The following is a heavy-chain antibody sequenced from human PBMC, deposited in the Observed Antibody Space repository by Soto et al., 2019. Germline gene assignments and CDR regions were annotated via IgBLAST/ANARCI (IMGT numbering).Heavy chain of an antibody. Sequence: GGSLRLSCAVSGFTFSSYAMHWVRQAPGKGLEWVAVISDDGSSKYCTDPMKGRFTISRDNSKNMLYLQMTSLRAEDTAVYYCAKDGPGGGVIIADYYYGLDVWGQGTTVTVSS. CDR2: ISDDGSSK. CDR1: GFTFSSYA. J-gene: IGHJ6*02. V-gene: IGHV3-30-3*02. CDR3: AKDGPGGGVIIADYYYGLDV. D-gene: IGHD3-3*01.